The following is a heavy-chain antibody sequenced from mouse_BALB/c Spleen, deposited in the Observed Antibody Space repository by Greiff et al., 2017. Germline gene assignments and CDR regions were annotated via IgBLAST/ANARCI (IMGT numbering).Heavy chain of an antibody. CDR3: ARDYDPYWYFDV. J-gene: IGHJ1*01. CDR1: GFTFTDYY. Sequence: EVKVEESGGGLVQPGGSLRLSCATSGFTFTDYYMSWVRQPPGKALEWLGFIRNKANGYTTEYSASVKGRFTISRDNSQSILYLQMNTLRAEDSATYYCARDYDPYWYFDVWGAGTTVTVSS. CDR2: IRNKANGYTT. D-gene: IGHD2-3*01. V-gene: IGHV7-3*02.